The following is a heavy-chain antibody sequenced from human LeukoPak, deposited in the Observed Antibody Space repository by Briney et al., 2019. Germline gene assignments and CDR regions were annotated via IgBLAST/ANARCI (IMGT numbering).Heavy chain of an antibody. CDR1: GFTFDDYT. J-gene: IGHJ4*02. Sequence: GGSLILSCAASGFTFDDYTMHWVRQAPGKGLEWVSLISWDGGSTYYADSVKGRFTISRDNSKNSLYLQMNSLRTEDTALYYCAKDMGYSSSCFDYWGQGTLVTVSS. CDR2: ISWDGGST. V-gene: IGHV3-43*01. D-gene: IGHD6-6*01. CDR3: AKDMGYSSSCFDY.